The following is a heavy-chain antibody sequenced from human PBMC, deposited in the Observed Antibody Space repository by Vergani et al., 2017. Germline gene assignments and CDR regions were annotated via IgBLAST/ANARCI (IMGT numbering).Heavy chain of an antibody. V-gene: IGHV4-4*07. CDR1: GGSISPYY. CDR2: IYTSEST. Sequence: QVQLQESGPGLVKPSETLSLTCIVSGGSISPYYWSWIRQPAGKGLEWIGRIYTSESTNYNPSLKSRVTMSVDTSKNQFSLKLSSVTAADTAVYYCARGFFRCSSTSCHLLGFDYWGQGTLVTVSS. D-gene: IGHD2-2*01. CDR3: ARGFFRCSSTSCHLLGFDY. J-gene: IGHJ4*02.